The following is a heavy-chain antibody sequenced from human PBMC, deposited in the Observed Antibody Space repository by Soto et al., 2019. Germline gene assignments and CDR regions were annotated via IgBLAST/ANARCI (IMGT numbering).Heavy chain of an antibody. CDR2: VISLFGTA. D-gene: IGHD4-17*01. CDR3: AREVGYGDFSAALLD. V-gene: IGHV1-69*01. CDR1: GGTFSSHS. J-gene: IGHJ4*02. Sequence: VQLMQSGAEVKEPGSSVKVSCKASGGTFSSHSINWVRQAPGQGLEWMGGVISLFGTANYAHNFKGRVTITADQSTSTAYMELNSLRSDDTAVYYCAREVGYGDFSAALLDWGQGTLVTVSS.